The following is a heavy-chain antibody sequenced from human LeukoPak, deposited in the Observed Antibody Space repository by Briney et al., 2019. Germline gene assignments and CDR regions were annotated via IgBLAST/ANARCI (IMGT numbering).Heavy chain of an antibody. CDR1: GGSISSSSYY. D-gene: IGHD3-10*01. Sequence: SETLSLTCTVSGGSISSSSYYWGWIRQPPGKGLEWIGSIYYSGSTYYNPSLKSRVTISVDTSKNQFSLKLSSVTAADTAVYYCARAVRTMVRGVIIIRDYYYYMDVWGKGTTVTVSS. V-gene: IGHV4-39*07. J-gene: IGHJ6*03. CDR3: ARAVRTMVRGVIIIRDYYYYMDV. CDR2: IYYSGST.